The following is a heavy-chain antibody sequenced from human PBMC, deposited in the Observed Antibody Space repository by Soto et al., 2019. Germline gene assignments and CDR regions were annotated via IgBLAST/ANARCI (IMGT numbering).Heavy chain of an antibody. V-gene: IGHV1-18*01. CDR1: GYRFTSYG. Sequence: GASVKVSCKASGYRFTSYGISWVRQAPGQGLEWLGWISAYDDNTKYAQTLQGRVSMSTDTSTSTAYMELRSLRSDDTAVYYCAREEYYYGSGKGFDIWGQGTMVTVSS. CDR2: ISAYDDNT. D-gene: IGHD3-10*01. CDR3: AREEYYYGSGKGFDI. J-gene: IGHJ3*02.